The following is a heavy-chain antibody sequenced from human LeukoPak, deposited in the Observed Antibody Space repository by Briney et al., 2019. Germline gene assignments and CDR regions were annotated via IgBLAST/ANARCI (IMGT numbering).Heavy chain of an antibody. CDR1: GGSISSGGYS. D-gene: IGHD2-2*01. CDR2: IYHSGST. Sequence: SETLSLTCAVSGGSISSGGYSWSWIRQPPGKGLEWIGYIYHSGSTYYNPSLKSRVTISVDRSKNQFSLKLSSVTAADTAVYYCARGWYCSSTSCRAHNWFDPWGQGTLVTVSS. CDR3: ARGWYCSSTSCRAHNWFDP. J-gene: IGHJ5*02. V-gene: IGHV4-30-2*01.